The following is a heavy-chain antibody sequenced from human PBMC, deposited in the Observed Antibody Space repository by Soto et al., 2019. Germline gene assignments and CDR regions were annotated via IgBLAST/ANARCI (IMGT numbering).Heavy chain of an antibody. CDR1: GYTLTELS. Sequence: WASVKVSCKVSGYTLTELSMHWVRQAPGKGLEWMGGFDPEDGETIYAQKFQGRVTMTEDTSTDTAYMELSSLRSEDTAVYYCATGYCSGGSCRGAFDIWGQGTMVTVSS. J-gene: IGHJ3*02. CDR3: ATGYCSGGSCRGAFDI. D-gene: IGHD2-15*01. CDR2: FDPEDGET. V-gene: IGHV1-24*01.